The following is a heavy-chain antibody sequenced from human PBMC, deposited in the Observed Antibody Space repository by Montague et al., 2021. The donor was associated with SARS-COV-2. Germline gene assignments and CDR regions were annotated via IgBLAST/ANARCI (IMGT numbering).Heavy chain of an antibody. Sequence: QSGAEVKKPGDSMSISCSASGYSFTSYWIGWARQMPGKGLEWMGIIFPGDSDTRYNPSFQGQVTISVDKSISTVYLRWSSLQAPDTAMYYCARSPGVSNVGLHHDAFDMWGQGTLVTVSS. V-gene: IGHV5-51*01. CDR1: GYSFTSYW. D-gene: IGHD2-8*01. CDR2: IFPGDSDT. CDR3: ARSPGVSNVGLHHDAFDM. J-gene: IGHJ3*02.